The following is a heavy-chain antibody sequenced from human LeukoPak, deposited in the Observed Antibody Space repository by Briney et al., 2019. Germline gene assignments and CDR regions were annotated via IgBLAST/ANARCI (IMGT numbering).Heavy chain of an antibody. CDR3: ARHIGSGWYIDY. Sequence: SETLSLTCTVSGGSVSDYYWSWIRQPPGKGLEWIGEINHSGSTNYNPSLKSRVTISVDTSKNQFSLKLSSVTAADTAVYYCARHIGSGWYIDYWGQGTLVTVSS. V-gene: IGHV4-34*01. CDR1: GGSVSDYY. CDR2: INHSGST. J-gene: IGHJ4*02. D-gene: IGHD6-19*01.